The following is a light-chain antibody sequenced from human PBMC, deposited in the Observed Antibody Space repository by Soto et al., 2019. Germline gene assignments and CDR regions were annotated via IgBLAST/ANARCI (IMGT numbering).Light chain of an antibody. CDR1: QSVSSN. CDR3: QQYNKWPPIT. V-gene: IGKV3-15*01. Sequence: EIVMTQSPATLSVSPGERATLSCRASQSVSSNLAWYQHKPGQAPRLLTYEASTRATGVPARFSGSGSETEFTLSISSLQSEDFAVYYCQQYNKWPPITFGQGTRLEIK. CDR2: EAS. J-gene: IGKJ5*01.